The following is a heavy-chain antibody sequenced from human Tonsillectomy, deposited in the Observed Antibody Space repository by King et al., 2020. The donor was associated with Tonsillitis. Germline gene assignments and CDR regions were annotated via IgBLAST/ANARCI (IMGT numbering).Heavy chain of an antibody. J-gene: IGHJ4*02. CDR2: ISYDGSDK. V-gene: IGHV3-30-3*01. Sequence: VQLVESGGGVVQPGRSLRLSCAASGFTFSNYAMHWVRQAPGKGLEWVAVISYDGSDKYYADSVKGRLTISRDNSNNTLYLQMNSLRAEDTAVYYCARDGGEYYFEHWGQGTLVTVSS. CDR3: ARDGGEYYFEH. CDR1: GFTFSNYA. D-gene: IGHD3-10*01.